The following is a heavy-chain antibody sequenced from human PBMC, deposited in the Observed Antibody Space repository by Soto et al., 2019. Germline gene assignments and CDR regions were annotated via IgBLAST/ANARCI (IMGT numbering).Heavy chain of an antibody. CDR3: ARGQGDSSGYCLYYFDY. V-gene: IGHV1-69*01. Sequence: QVQRVQSGAEVKKPGSSVQVSCNASGGTFSSYAISWVRQAPGQGLEWMGGIIPIFGTAKYAQKLQGRVTITADESSSKAYMERSSVRSEDTAVYYCARGQGDSSGYCLYYFDYWGQGTLATVSS. CDR2: IIPIFGTA. CDR1: GGTFSSYA. D-gene: IGHD3-22*01. J-gene: IGHJ4*02.